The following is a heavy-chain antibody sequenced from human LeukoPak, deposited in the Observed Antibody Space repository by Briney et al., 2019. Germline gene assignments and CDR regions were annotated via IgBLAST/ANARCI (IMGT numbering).Heavy chain of an antibody. CDR3: ARVVGSGSYESRFDP. V-gene: IGHV3-20*04. CDR1: GFTFDDYG. J-gene: IGHJ5*02. D-gene: IGHD3-10*01. Sequence: GGSLRLSCAASGFTFDDYGMNRVRQAPGKGLEWVSGINWNGGSTGYADSVKGRFTISRDNAKNSLYLQMNSLRDEDTALYYCARVVGSGSYESRFDPWGQGTLVTVSS. CDR2: INWNGGST.